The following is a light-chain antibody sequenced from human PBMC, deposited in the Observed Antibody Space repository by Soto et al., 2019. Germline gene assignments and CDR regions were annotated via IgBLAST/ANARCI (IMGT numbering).Light chain of an antibody. CDR3: YSYAGSYTVYV. J-gene: IGLJ1*01. CDR2: DVS. V-gene: IGLV2-11*01. Sequence: QSVLTQPRSVSGSPGQSVTISCTGTSSDVGGYNYVSWYQQHPGKAPKLIIYDVSKRPSGVPDRFSGSKSGNTASLTISGLQAEDAADYYCYSYAGSYTVYVFGTGTKLTVL. CDR1: SSDVGGYNY.